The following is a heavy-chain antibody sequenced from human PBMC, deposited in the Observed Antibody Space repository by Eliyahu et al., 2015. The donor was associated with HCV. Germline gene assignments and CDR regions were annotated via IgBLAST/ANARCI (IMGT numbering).Heavy chain of an antibody. CDR1: GGSFSGYY. J-gene: IGHJ4*02. CDR2: INHSGST. Sequence: QVQLQQWGAGLLKPSETLSLTCAVYGGSFSGYYWSWIRQPPGKGLEWIGEINHSGSTNYNPSLKSRVTISVDTSKNQFSLKLSSVTAADTAVYYCARIGYYYDSSGYSSFDYWGQGTLVTVSS. V-gene: IGHV4-34*01. CDR3: ARIGYYYDSSGYSSFDY. D-gene: IGHD3-22*01.